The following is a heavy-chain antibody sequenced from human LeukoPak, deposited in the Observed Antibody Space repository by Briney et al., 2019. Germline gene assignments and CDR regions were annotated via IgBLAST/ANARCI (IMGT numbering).Heavy chain of an antibody. J-gene: IGHJ4*02. CDR1: GFTFSSYW. D-gene: IGHD3-3*01. V-gene: IGHV3-7*01. Sequence: PGGSLRLSCAASGFTFSSYWMSWVRQAPGKGLEWVTNIKQDGSEKYYVDSVKGRFTISRDNAKNSLYLQMNSLRAEDTAVYYCARDVYDFWSGYSAFDYWGQRTLVTVSS. CDR3: ARDVYDFWSGYSAFDY. CDR2: IKQDGSEK.